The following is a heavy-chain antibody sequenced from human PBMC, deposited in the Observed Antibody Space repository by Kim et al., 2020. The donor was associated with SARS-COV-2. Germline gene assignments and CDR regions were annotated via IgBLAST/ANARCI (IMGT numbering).Heavy chain of an antibody. CDR3: ARGKIVVVVAATYGGWFDP. V-gene: IGHV4-31*03. D-gene: IGHD2-15*01. J-gene: IGHJ5*02. CDR1: GGSISSGGYY. CDR2: IYYSGST. Sequence: SETLSLTCTVSGGSISSGGYYWSWIRQHPGKGLEWIGYIYYSGSTYYNPSLKSRVTISVDTSKNQFSLKLSSVTAADTAVYYCARGKIVVVVAATYGGWFDPWGQGTLVTVSS.